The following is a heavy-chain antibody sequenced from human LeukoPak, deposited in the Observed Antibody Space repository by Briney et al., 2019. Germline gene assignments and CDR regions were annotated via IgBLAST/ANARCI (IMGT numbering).Heavy chain of an antibody. Sequence: KAGGSLRLSCAASGFTFSDYYMSWIRQAPGKGLEWVSYISSSGSTIYYADSVKGRFTISRDNAKHSLYLQMNSLRAEDTAVYYCARKDIVVVPAAMYYYYYYMDVWGKGTTVTVSS. CDR1: GFTFSDYY. V-gene: IGHV3-11*01. CDR3: ARKDIVVVPAAMYYYYYYMDV. D-gene: IGHD2-2*01. J-gene: IGHJ6*03. CDR2: ISSSGSTI.